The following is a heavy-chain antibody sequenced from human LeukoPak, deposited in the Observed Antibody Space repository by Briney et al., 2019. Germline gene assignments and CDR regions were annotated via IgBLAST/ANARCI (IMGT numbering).Heavy chain of an antibody. CDR3: ARSRREGAYCTNGVCSDDAFDI. CDR2: ISYDGSNK. V-gene: IGHV3-30-3*01. Sequence: PGGSLRLSCAASGFTFSSYAMHWVRQAPGKGLEWEAVISYDGSNKYYADSVKGRFTISRDNSKNTLYLQMNSLRAEDTAVYYCARSRREGAYCTNGVCSDDAFDISGQGTMVTVSS. CDR1: GFTFSSYA. D-gene: IGHD2-8*01. J-gene: IGHJ3*02.